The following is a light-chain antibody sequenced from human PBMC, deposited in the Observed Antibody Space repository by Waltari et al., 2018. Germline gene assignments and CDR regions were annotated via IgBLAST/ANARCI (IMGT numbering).Light chain of an antibody. CDR1: SSSIKTNP. CDR2: STN. CDR3: AVWDDSLDGLV. Sequence: QSALTQPPSASGTPGQRVTISCSGSSSSIKTNPVNWYQHLPGTAPKLLIYSTNQRTAGVPGRFSGSKSGTSASLAISGPQSEDEGDYYCAVWDDSLDGLVFGGGTKLTVL. V-gene: IGLV1-44*01. J-gene: IGLJ2*01.